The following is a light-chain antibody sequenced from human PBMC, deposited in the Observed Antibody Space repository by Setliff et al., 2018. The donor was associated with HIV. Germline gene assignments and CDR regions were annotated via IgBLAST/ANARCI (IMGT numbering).Light chain of an antibody. CDR2: DDN. Sequence: QSVLTQPPSVSGAPGQRLTISCTGSSSNIGARFSVHWYQHLPGAAPKLLIYDDNNRPSGVPDRFSGSKSGTSASLAIPGLQAEDEADYYCQSYDSSLTGYVFGTGTKVTVL. J-gene: IGLJ1*01. CDR3: QSYDSSLTGYV. CDR1: SSNIGARFS. V-gene: IGLV1-40*01.